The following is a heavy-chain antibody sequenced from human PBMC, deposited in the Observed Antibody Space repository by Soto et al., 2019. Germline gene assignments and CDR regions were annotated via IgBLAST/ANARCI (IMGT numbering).Heavy chain of an antibody. CDR2: ISGSVSST. D-gene: IGHD6-19*01. CDR3: AKSXGSGWAYYYYGMDV. V-gene: IGHV3-23*01. J-gene: IGHJ6*02. CDR1: GFTFSSYA. Sequence: GSLRLSCAASGFTFSSYAMSWVRQAPGKGLEWVSAISGSVSSTYYADSVKGRFTISRDNSKNTLYLQMNSLRAEDTAVYYCAKSXGSGWAYYYYGMDVWGQGTTVTVSS.